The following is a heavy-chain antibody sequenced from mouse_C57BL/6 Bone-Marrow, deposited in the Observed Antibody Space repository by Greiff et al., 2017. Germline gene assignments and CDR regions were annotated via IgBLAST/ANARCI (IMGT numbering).Heavy chain of an antibody. CDR2: ISSGSSTI. Sequence: DVQLVESGGGLVKPGGSLKLSCAASGFTFSDYGMHWVRQAPEKGLEWVAYISSGSSTIYYADTVKGRFTISRDNAKNTLFLQMTSLRSEDTAMYYCAVGGSYDYYAMDYWGQGTSVTVSS. CDR3: AVGGSYDYYAMDY. CDR1: GFTFSDYG. V-gene: IGHV5-17*01. D-gene: IGHD1-1*02. J-gene: IGHJ4*01.